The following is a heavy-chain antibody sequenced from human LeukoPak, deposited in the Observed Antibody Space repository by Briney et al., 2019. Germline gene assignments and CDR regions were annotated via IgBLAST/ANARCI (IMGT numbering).Heavy chain of an antibody. CDR1: GFTFSEYG. D-gene: IGHD3-10*01. CDR3: AKQWFGEAELDH. V-gene: IGHV3-30*18. Sequence: GGSLRLSCAASGFTFSEYGMEWVGQAPGKGLEWVAIIPYDGSNKYYADSVKGRFTISRDNSKNTVHLQMDSLRAEDTAVYYCAKQWFGEAELDHWGQGTQVTVSS. CDR2: IPYDGSNK. J-gene: IGHJ4*02.